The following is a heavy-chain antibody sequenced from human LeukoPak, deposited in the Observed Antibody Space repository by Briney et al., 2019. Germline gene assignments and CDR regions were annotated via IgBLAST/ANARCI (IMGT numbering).Heavy chain of an antibody. V-gene: IGHV4-59*01. CDR2: IYYSEST. D-gene: IGHD2-2*01. Sequence: PSETLSLNCTVSGGSISSYYWSWIRQPPGKGLEWIGYIYYSESTDYNPSLKSRVTISVDTSKNQFSLKLSSVPAADTAVYYCARTPVGYCSSTSCRYYYYYMDVWGKGTTVTVSS. CDR3: ARTPVGYCSSTSCRYYYYYMDV. CDR1: GGSISSYY. J-gene: IGHJ6*03.